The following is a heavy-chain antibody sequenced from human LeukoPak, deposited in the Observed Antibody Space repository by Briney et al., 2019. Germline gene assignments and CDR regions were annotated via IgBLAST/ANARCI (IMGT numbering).Heavy chain of an antibody. CDR1: GGTFSGYV. D-gene: IGHD3-10*01. CDR2: IITIFGTA. V-gene: IGHV1-69*05. CDR3: ARDGSGSYMGRYNWFDP. J-gene: IGHJ5*02. Sequence: ASVKVSCKPSGGTFSGYVISWERQAPGQGLEWKGGIITIFGTANYAKKFQDRVTISTDESTSTAYMELSSLRSEDTAVYYCARDGSGSYMGRYNWFDPWGQGTLVTVSS.